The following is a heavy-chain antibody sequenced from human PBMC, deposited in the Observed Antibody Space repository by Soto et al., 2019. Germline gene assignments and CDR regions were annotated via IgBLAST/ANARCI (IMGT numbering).Heavy chain of an antibody. V-gene: IGHV3-64D*06. CDR3: VKGRITMVRGVIIGFDY. Sequence: GGSLRLSCSASGFTFSSYAMHWVRQAPGKGLEYVSAISSNGGSTYYADSVKGRFTISRDNSKNTLYLQMSSLRAEDTAVYYCVKGRITMVRGVIIGFDYWGQGTLVTVSS. J-gene: IGHJ4*02. CDR2: ISSNGGST. CDR1: GFTFSSYA. D-gene: IGHD3-10*01.